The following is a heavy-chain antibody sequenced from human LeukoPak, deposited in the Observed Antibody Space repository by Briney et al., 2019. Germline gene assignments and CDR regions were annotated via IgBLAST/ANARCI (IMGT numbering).Heavy chain of an antibody. CDR3: APSP. CDR1: GFSLSSYW. CDR2: INPAASVK. Sequence: GGSLRLSCAASGFSLSSYWIIWVRQAPGKGLEWVANINPAASVKYYVDSVKGRFTTSRDNAKNSVYLQMNSLRVEDTAIYYCAPSPWGQGTLVTVSS. J-gene: IGHJ5*02. V-gene: IGHV3-7*01.